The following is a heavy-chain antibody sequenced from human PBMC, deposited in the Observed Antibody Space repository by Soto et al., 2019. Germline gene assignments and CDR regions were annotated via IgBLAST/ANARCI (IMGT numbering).Heavy chain of an antibody. CDR2: IVVGSGNT. CDR1: GFTFTSSA. Sequence: SVKVSCQASGFTFTSSAMQWVRQARGQRLEWIGWIVVGSGNTNYAQKFQERVTITRDMSTSTAYMELSSLRSEDTAVYYCAADWACSGGSCPGGAFDIWGQGTMVTVSS. CDR3: AADWACSGGSCPGGAFDI. J-gene: IGHJ3*02. V-gene: IGHV1-58*02. D-gene: IGHD2-15*01.